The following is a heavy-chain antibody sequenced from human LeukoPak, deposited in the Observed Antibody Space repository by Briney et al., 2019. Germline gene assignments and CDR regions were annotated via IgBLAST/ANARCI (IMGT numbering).Heavy chain of an antibody. V-gene: IGHV4-31*03. CDR2: IYYSGST. J-gene: IGHJ5*02. Sequence: SETLSLTCTVSGDSISSGGYYWSWIRQHPGKGLEWIGYIYYSGSTYYNPSLKSRVTISVDTSKNQFSLKLSSVTAADTAIYSCARDIVHKWFDPWGQGTLVTVCS. CDR3: ARDIVHKWFDP. D-gene: IGHD2-8*01. CDR1: GDSISSGGYY.